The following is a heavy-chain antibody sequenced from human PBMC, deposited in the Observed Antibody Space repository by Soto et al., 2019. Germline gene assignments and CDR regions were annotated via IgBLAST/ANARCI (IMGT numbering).Heavy chain of an antibody. Sequence: QVQLQVSGPGLVKPSQTLTLTCSVSGGSIDTGGFYWSWVRQLPGKGLQWIGYIYYTGAAYYNPALKSRVVISLDTSANQFSLSLTSLTAADTAVYYCASGTFNDISFDSWGQGRLVTVSS. D-gene: IGHD2-21*01. CDR3: ASGTFNDISFDS. J-gene: IGHJ4*02. V-gene: IGHV4-31*03. CDR2: IYYTGAA. CDR1: GGSIDTGGFY.